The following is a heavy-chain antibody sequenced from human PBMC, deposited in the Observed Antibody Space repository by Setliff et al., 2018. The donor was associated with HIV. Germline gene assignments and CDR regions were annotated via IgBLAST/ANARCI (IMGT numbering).Heavy chain of an antibody. CDR3: ARGHTKNYYGGDFFDF. CDR2: IFYSGTT. CDR1: GAPLSSYY. Sequence: SETLSLTCTVSGAPLSSYYLNWIRQPPGKGLEWIGYIFYSGTTNYNPSLKSRVTMSVDASKNQFSLILSSVTAADTAVYYCARGHTKNYYGGDFFDFWGQGSPVTVSS. D-gene: IGHD1-26*01. J-gene: IGHJ4*02. V-gene: IGHV4-59*01.